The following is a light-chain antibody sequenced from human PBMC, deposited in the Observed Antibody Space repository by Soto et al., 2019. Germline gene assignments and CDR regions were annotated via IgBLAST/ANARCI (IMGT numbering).Light chain of an antibody. CDR2: EVS. V-gene: IGLV2-23*02. Sequence: QSVLTQPASVSGSPGQSITISCTGTSSDVGSYILVSWYQQHPGKAPKLMIYEVSKRPSGVSNRFSGSKSGNTASLTISGLQAEDEADYYCCSYAGSSTFPYVFGTGTKVTVL. CDR3: CSYAGSSTFPYV. CDR1: SSDVGSYIL. J-gene: IGLJ1*01.